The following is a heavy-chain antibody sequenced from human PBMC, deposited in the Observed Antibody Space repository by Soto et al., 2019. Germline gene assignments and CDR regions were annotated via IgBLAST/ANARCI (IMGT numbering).Heavy chain of an antibody. CDR1: GFTVSNYA. V-gene: IGHV3-23*01. J-gene: IGHJ4*02. CDR3: ARYIVGPYYFDY. CDR2: ILGSGSNT. D-gene: IGHD1-26*01. Sequence: GWCLRLSCAASGFTVSNYAVSWVRQAPGKGPEWVSTILGSGSNTYYPDSVKGRFTISRDNSRNTLDLQLHSLRAEDTAVYYCARYIVGPYYFDYWGQGTPVTVSS.